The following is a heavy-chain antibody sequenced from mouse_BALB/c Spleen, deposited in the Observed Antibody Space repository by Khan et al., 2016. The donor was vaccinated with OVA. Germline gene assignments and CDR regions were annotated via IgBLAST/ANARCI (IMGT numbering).Heavy chain of an antibody. D-gene: IGHD1-1*01. CDR3: ARENYYGRSCDAMDY. CDR2: IGPGSSNA. V-gene: IGHV1S41*01. J-gene: IGHJ4*01. CDR1: GYTFTSYW. Sequence: DLVKPGASVKLSCKASGYTFTSYWINWIKQRPGQGLEWIGRIGPGSSNAYYNDIFKGKATLTVDTSSNTAYIQLSSLSSEDSAVYDCARENYYGRSCDAMDYWGQGTSVTVSA.